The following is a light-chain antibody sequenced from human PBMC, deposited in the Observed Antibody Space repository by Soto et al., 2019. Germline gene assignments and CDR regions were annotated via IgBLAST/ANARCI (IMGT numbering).Light chain of an antibody. CDR1: SSDVGSYNR. CDR2: EVS. Sequence: QSVLTQPPSVSGSPGQSFTISCTGTSSDVGSYNRVSWYQQPPGTAPKLMIYEVSNRPSGVPDRFSGSKSGNTASLTISGLQAEDEADYYCSLYTSSSLYVFGTGTKVTVL. V-gene: IGLV2-18*01. CDR3: SLYTSSSLYV. J-gene: IGLJ1*01.